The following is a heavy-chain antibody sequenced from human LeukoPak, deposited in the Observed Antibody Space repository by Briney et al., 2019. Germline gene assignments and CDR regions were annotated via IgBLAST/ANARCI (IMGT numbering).Heavy chain of an antibody. CDR2: IYYSGST. CDR1: GGSISGYY. V-gene: IGHV4-59*01. Sequence: SETLSLTCSVSGGSISGYYWSWIRQPPGKGLEWIGYIYYSGSTNYNPSLKSRVTISVDTSKNQFSLKLSSVTAADTAVYYCARDSGRWLQSYYFDYWGQGTLVTVSS. D-gene: IGHD5-24*01. CDR3: ARDSGRWLQSYYFDY. J-gene: IGHJ4*02.